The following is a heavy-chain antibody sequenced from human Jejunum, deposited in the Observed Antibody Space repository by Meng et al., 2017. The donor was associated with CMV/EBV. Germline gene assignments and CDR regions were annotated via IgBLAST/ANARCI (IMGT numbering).Heavy chain of an antibody. Sequence: YTASNHGISWVRQAPAPGLEWMGWIGGYDGNTSYAQKFPGSVTLPTEPSTSTAYMDLRTLRSDDTAVYYCARGLIRFGEHKDAMDVWGPGTTVTVSS. D-gene: IGHD3-10*01. CDR1: YTASNHG. CDR2: IGGYDGNT. V-gene: IGHV1-18*01. CDR3: ARGLIRFGEHKDAMDV. J-gene: IGHJ6*02.